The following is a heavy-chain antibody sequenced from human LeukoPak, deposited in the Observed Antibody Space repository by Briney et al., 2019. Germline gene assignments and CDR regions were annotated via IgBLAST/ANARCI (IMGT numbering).Heavy chain of an antibody. V-gene: IGHV1-18*04. J-gene: IGHJ6*02. CDR3: AREIGDCSGGSCCRYYYYGMDV. Sequence: ASVKVSCKASGYTFTGYYMHWVRQAPGQGLEWMGWISAYNGNTNYAQKLQGRVTMTTDTSTSTAYMELRSLRSDDTAVYYCAREIGDCSGGSCCRYYYYGMDVWGQGTTVTVSS. D-gene: IGHD2-15*01. CDR1: GYTFTGYY. CDR2: ISAYNGNT.